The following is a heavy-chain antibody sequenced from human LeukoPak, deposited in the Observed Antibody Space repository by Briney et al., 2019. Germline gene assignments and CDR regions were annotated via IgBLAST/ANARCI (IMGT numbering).Heavy chain of an antibody. CDR3: ARLRDYGSGSYYIDY. CDR2: INPNSGGT. CDR1: GYTFTGYY. V-gene: IGHV1-2*02. J-gene: IGHJ4*02. D-gene: IGHD3-10*01. Sequence: ASVKVSCKASGYTFTGYYMHWVRQAPGQGLEWMGWINPNSGGTNYAQKFQGRVTMTRDKSISTAYLQWSSLKASDTAMYYCARLRDYGSGSYYIDYWGQGTLVTVSS.